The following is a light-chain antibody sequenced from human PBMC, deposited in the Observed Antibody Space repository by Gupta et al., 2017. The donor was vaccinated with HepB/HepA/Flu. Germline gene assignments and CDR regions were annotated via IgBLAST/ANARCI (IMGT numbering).Light chain of an antibody. V-gene: IGLV1-40*01. CDR2: GNS. Sequence: QSLLQQTPAESGAPGPSATISCTWSSTNHGAGYDVHWYQQLPATAPTLLIFGNSNRPSGVPYRFSGSKSGTSASLAITGLQSEDEADYYCQSYDSSLSGHVVFGGGTKLTVL. CDR3: QSYDSSLSGHVV. J-gene: IGLJ2*01. CDR1: STNHGAGYD.